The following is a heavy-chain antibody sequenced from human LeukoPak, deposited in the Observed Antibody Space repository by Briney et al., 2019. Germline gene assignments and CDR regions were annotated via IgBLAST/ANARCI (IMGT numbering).Heavy chain of an antibody. J-gene: IGHJ6*02. V-gene: IGHV3-30-3*01. CDR1: GFTFSSYA. CDR2: ISYDGSNK. CDR3: ARDLHYYHSNTCGVYYYYYGMDV. D-gene: IGHD3-22*01. Sequence: GGSLRLSCAASGFTFSSYAMHWVRQAPGKGLEWVAVISYDGSNKYYADSVKGRFTISRDNSKNTLYLQMNSLRAEDTAVYYCARDLHYYHSNTCGVYYYYYGMDVWGQGTTVTVSS.